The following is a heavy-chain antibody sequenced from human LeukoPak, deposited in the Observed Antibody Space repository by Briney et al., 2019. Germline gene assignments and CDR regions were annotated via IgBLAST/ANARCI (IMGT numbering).Heavy chain of an antibody. CDR1: GDSISSYY. CDR3: ARGFVLNWFDP. J-gene: IGHJ5*02. Sequence: SETLSLTCTVSGDSISSYYWSWIRKPPGKGLEWIGYIFYNGRTNYNTSLKSRLTISVDTSKNQFSLRLSSVTAADTAVYYCARGFVLNWFDPWGQGTLVTVSS. D-gene: IGHD2-8*02. CDR2: IFYNGRT. V-gene: IGHV4-59*08.